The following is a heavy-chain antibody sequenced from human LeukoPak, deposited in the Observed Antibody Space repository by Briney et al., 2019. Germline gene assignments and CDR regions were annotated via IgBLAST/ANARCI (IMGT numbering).Heavy chain of an antibody. J-gene: IGHJ4*02. CDR1: GFTFSSYA. CDR3: AKDAGGARYSYGQYYFDY. V-gene: IGHV3-23*01. Sequence: GGSLRLSCVASGFTFSSYAMSWVRQAPGKGLEWVSAISGSGGSTYYADSVKGRFTISRDNSKNTLYLQMNSLRAEDTAVYYRAKDAGGARYSYGQYYFDYWGQGTLVTVSS. D-gene: IGHD5-18*01. CDR2: ISGSGGST.